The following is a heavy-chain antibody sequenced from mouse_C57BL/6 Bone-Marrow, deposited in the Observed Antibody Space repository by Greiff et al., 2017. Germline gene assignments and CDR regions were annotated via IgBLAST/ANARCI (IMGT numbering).Heavy chain of an antibody. Sequence: QVQLQQSGPGLVQPSQSLSITCTVSGFSLTSYGVHWVRQSPGKGLEWLGVIWRGGSTAYNAAFMSRLSIPKDNSKCQVFFKMNSLQADDTARYYCAKNGYGKRYFEVWGTGTTVTVSS. J-gene: IGHJ1*03. D-gene: IGHD2-10*02. CDR3: AKNGYGKRYFEV. CDR2: IWRGGST. V-gene: IGHV2-5*01. CDR1: GFSLTSYG.